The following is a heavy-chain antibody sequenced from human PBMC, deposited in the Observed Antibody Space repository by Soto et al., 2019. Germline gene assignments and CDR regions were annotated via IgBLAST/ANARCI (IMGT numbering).Heavy chain of an antibody. CDR2: IKQGGSEK. CDR1: GFTFSSYW. CDR3: ARVRSGISSSFSQIDY. Sequence: GGSLRLSCAASGFTFSSYWMSWVRQAPGKGLEWVANIKQGGSEKYYVDSVKGRFTISRDNAKNSLYLQMNSLRAEDTAVYYCARVRSGISSSFSQIDYWGQGTLVTVSS. J-gene: IGHJ4*02. D-gene: IGHD6-6*01. V-gene: IGHV3-7*01.